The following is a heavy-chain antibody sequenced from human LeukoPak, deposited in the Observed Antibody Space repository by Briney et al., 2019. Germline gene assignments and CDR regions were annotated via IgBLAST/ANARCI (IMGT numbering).Heavy chain of an antibody. CDR2: IYYSGST. D-gene: IGHD2-2*02. J-gene: IGHJ3*02. CDR1: GGSISSCY. Sequence: SETLSLTCTVSGGSISSCYWSWIRQPPGKGLEWIGYIYYSGSTNYNPSLKSRVTISVDTSKNQFSLKLSSVTAADTAVYYCARLPYCSSTSCYRGAFDIWGQGTMVTVSS. CDR3: ARLPYCSSTSCYRGAFDI. V-gene: IGHV4-59*08.